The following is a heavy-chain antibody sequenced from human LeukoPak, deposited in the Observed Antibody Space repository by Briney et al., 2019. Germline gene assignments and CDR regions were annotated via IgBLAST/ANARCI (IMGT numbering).Heavy chain of an antibody. J-gene: IGHJ4*02. D-gene: IGHD6-25*01. Sequence: SETLSPTCSVSGGSISPYYWSWIRQPPGKGLEWIGYIFYSGITTYNPSLKSRVTISLDSSKNQFFLRLTSVTAADTAMYYCARAETLAAIYFDFWGQGSMVTVSS. CDR2: IFYSGIT. CDR1: GGSISPYY. V-gene: IGHV4-59*01. CDR3: ARAETLAAIYFDF.